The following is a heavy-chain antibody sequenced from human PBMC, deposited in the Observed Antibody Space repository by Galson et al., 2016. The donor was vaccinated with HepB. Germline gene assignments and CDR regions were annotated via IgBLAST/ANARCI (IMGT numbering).Heavy chain of an antibody. CDR2: IFYFDNT. CDR1: GASVSSTGYY. V-gene: IGHV4-61*08. CDR3: ASDSTYGNF. D-gene: IGHD3-10*01. Sequence: SETLSLTCTVFGASVSSTGYYWSWIRQPPGKGLEWIGYIFYFDNTNYNPSLKSRVTISVDTSKNQFSLKLNSVTAADTAVYYCASDSTYGNFWGQVTLATVSS. J-gene: IGHJ4*02.